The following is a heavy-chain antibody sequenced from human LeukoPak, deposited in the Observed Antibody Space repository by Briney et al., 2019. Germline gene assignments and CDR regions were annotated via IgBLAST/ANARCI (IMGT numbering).Heavy chain of an antibody. CDR1: GFTFSSYG. V-gene: IGHV3-30*02. CDR3: AKVKPRYFDWFDENYFDY. J-gene: IGHJ4*02. Sequence: GGSLRLSCAAPGFTFSSYGMHWVRQAPGKGLEWLAFIRYDGSNKYYADSVKGRFTISGDNSKNTLYLQMNSLRAEDTAVYYCAKVKPRYFDWFDENYFDYWGQGTLVTVSS. CDR2: IRYDGSNK. D-gene: IGHD3-9*01.